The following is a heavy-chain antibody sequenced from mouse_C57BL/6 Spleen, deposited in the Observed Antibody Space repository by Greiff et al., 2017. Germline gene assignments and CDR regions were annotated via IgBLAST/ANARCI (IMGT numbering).Heavy chain of an antibody. CDR3: ARNNYYGSSYWYFDV. V-gene: IGHV2-9-1*01. J-gene: IGHJ1*03. Sequence: VQLQQSGPGLVAPSQSLSITCTVSGFSLTSYAISWVRQPPGKGLEWLGVIWTGGGTNYNSALKSRLSISKDNSKSQVFLKMNSLQTDDTARYYCARNNYYGSSYWYFDVWGTGTTVTVSS. CDR1: GFSLTSYA. CDR2: IWTGGGT. D-gene: IGHD1-1*01.